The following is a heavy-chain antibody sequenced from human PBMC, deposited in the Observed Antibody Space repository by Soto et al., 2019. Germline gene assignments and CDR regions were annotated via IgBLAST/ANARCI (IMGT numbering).Heavy chain of an antibody. CDR3: AGDAGYSHYYYYYGMDV. D-gene: IGHD1-1*01. V-gene: IGHV3-21*01. CDR1: GFTFSSYS. Sequence: EVQLVESGGGLVKPGGSLRLSCAASGFTFSSYSMNWVRQAPGKGLEWVSSISSSSSYIYYADSVKGRFTNSSDNARNSLYLQMHSLRAEDTAVYYCAGDAGYSHYYYYYGMDVWGQGTTVTVSS. J-gene: IGHJ6*02. CDR2: ISSSSSYI.